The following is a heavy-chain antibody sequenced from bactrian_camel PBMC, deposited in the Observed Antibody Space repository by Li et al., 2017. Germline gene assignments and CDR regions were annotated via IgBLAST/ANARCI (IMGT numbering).Heavy chain of an antibody. V-gene: IGHV3S53*01. CDR1: TDIRRINC. J-gene: IGHJ4*01. CDR3: AAGARALWVGFKGATC. Sequence: QVQLVESGGGSVQAGGSRRLSCIAATDIRRINCMGWFRQAPGKEREAVAHIYLGSATHYDDSVKGRFTISQDNVKKTTYLQMDSLKPEDTAVYFCAAGARALWVGFKGATCWGQGTEVTVS. D-gene: IGHD5*01. CDR2: IYLGSAT.